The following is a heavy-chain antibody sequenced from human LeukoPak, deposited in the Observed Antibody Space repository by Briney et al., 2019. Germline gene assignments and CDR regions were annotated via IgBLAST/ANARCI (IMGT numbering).Heavy chain of an antibody. J-gene: IGHJ4*02. V-gene: IGHV3-23*01. D-gene: IGHD6-19*01. CDR2: ISGSGGST. CDR1: GFTFSSYA. Sequence: GGSLRLSCAASGFTFSSYAMSWVRQAPGKGLEWASAISGSGGSTYYADSVKGRFTISRDNSKNTLYLQMDSLRAEDTAVYYCAKELDGYSSGWNYFDYWGQGTLVTVSS. CDR3: AKELDGYSSGWNYFDY.